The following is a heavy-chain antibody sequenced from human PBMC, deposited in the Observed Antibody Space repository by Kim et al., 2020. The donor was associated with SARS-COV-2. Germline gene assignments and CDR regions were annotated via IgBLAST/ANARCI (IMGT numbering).Heavy chain of an antibody. Sequence: GGSLRLSCAASGFTFSSYGMHWVRQAPGKGLEWVAVIWYDGSNKYYADSVKGRFTISRDNSKNTLYLQMNSLRAEDTAVYYCASENGSGNGDSDYWGQGTLVTVSS. CDR2: IWYDGSNK. CDR3: ASENGSGNGDSDY. CDR1: GFTFSSYG. D-gene: IGHD4-17*01. J-gene: IGHJ4*02. V-gene: IGHV3-33*01.